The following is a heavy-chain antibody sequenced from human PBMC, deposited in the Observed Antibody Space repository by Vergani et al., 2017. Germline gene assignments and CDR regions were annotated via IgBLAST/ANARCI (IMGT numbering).Heavy chain of an antibody. Sequence: QVQLQESGPGLVKPSETLTLTCDVSDSSIMTNPYWGWFRQSPGKGLEWIGCIHHSGDTHYNSSLKSRVTISVDTSKNQFSLKLSSVTAADTAVYYCARGNKDTAMVKDYYYYMDVWGKXP. CDR3: ARGNKDTAMVKDYYYYMDV. CDR1: DSSIMTNPY. CDR2: IHHSGDT. V-gene: IGHV4-38-2*01. J-gene: IGHJ6*03. D-gene: IGHD5-18*01.